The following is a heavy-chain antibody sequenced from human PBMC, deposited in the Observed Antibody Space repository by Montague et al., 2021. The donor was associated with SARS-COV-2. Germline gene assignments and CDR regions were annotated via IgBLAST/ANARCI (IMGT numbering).Heavy chain of an antibody. D-gene: IGHD5/OR15-5a*01. CDR2: IFSSGST. CDR1: GGSMNSGSHY. Sequence: TLSLTCIVSGGSMNSGSHYWSWIRQPAGKGLEWIGRIFSSGSTTYNPSFTRRVTISADKSKNQFSLNLTSVTAADTAVYYCVKDGWIVYVNLYFESWGQGTLVAVSS. J-gene: IGHJ4*02. V-gene: IGHV4-61*02. CDR3: VKDGWIVYVNLYFES.